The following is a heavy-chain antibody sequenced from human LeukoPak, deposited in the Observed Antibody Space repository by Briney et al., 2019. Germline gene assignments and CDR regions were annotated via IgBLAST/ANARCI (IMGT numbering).Heavy chain of an antibody. Sequence: QPGGSLRLSCAASGFTFSSYWMSWVRQAPGKGLEWVANIKQDGSEKYYVDSVKGRFAISRDNAKNSLYLQMNSRRAEDTAVYYCARDKDFWSGYLLADWGQGTLVTVSS. V-gene: IGHV3-7*01. CDR1: GFTFSSYW. CDR3: ARDKDFWSGYLLAD. J-gene: IGHJ4*02. D-gene: IGHD3-3*01. CDR2: IKQDGSEK.